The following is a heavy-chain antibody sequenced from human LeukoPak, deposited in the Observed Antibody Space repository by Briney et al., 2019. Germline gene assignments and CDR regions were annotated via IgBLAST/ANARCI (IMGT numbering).Heavy chain of an antibody. V-gene: IGHV4-34*01. D-gene: IGHD2-2*01. Sequence: SETLSLTCAVYGGSFSGYYWSWIRQPPGKGLEWIGEINHSGSTNYNPSLKRRVTISVDTSKNQFSLKLSSVTAADTAVYYCARVMGSTRTEYYYYYGMDVWGQGTTVTVSS. J-gene: IGHJ6*02. CDR2: INHSGST. CDR1: GGSFSGYY. CDR3: ARVMGSTRTEYYYYYGMDV.